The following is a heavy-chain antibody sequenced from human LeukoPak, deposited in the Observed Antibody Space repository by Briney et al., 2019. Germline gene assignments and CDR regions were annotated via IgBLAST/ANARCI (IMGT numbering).Heavy chain of an antibody. CDR3: ARVPSAKGARHYYYYYYMDV. CDR1: GGSISSYY. J-gene: IGHJ6*03. V-gene: IGHV4-4*07. D-gene: IGHD2-2*01. Sequence: PSETLSLTCTVSGGSISSYYWSWIRQPAGKGLEWIGRIYTSGSTNYNPSLKSRVTMSVDTSKNQFSLKLSSVTAADTAVYYCARVPSAKGARHYYYYYYMDVWGKGTTVTVSS. CDR2: IYTSGST.